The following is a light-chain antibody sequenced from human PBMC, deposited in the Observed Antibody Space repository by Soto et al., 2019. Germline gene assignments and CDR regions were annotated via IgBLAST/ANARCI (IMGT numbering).Light chain of an antibody. V-gene: IGLV2-11*01. Sequence: SALTQPRSVSGSPGQSVTISCTGTSSDVGGYNYVSWYQQHPGKAPKLLIYDVSKRPSGVPYRFSGSKSGNTASLTISGLQAEDEADYYCCSYAGSYTVFGGGTKLTVL. J-gene: IGLJ2*01. CDR2: DVS. CDR1: SSDVGGYNY. CDR3: CSYAGSYTV.